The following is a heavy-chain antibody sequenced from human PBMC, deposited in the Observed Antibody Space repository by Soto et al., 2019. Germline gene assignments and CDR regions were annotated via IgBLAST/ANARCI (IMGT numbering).Heavy chain of an antibody. Sequence: GGSLRLSCAASGFTFSSYAMGWVRQAPGKGLEWVSAISGSGGSTYYADSVKGRFTISRDNSKNTLYLQMNSLRAVYLAVYYCAKDQGSSWCDIDYWGQGTLVTISS. V-gene: IGHV3-23*01. J-gene: IGHJ4*02. CDR1: GFTFSSYA. D-gene: IGHD6-13*01. CDR2: ISGSGGST. CDR3: AKDQGSSWCDIDY.